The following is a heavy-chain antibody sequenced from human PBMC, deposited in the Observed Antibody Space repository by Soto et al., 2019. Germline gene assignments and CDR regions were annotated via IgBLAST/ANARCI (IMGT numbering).Heavy chain of an antibody. Sequence: GGSLRLSCAASGFTFSSYWMSWVRQAPGKGLEWVANIKQDGSEKYYVDPVKGRFTISRDNAKNTLYLQMNSLRAEDTAVYYCARGFPYDFAFDIWGQGTMVTVSS. CDR1: GFTFSSYW. D-gene: IGHD3-3*01. CDR2: IKQDGSEK. J-gene: IGHJ3*02. V-gene: IGHV3-7*01. CDR3: ARGFPYDFAFDI.